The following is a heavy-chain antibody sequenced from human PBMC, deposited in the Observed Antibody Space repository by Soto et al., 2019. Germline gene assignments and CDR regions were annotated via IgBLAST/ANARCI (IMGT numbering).Heavy chain of an antibody. D-gene: IGHD3-22*01. CDR1: GFTFDDYA. V-gene: IGHV3-9*01. J-gene: IGHJ6*02. CDR3: AKGMGNYYDSSGTKTAYYYDGLDV. Sequence: EVQLVESGGGLVQPGRSLRLSCAASGFTFDDYAMQWVRQSPGKGLEWVSGVSWNSGSIGYAGSVKGRFTISRDNAKNSLYLQMNSLRAEDTALYYCAKGMGNYYDSSGTKTAYYYDGLDVGGEGAKVTVSS. CDR2: VSWNSGSI.